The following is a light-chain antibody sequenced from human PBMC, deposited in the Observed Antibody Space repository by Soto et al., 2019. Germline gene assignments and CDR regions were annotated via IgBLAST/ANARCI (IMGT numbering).Light chain of an antibody. V-gene: IGLV4-69*01. CDR1: SGHSIYA. J-gene: IGLJ2*01. Sequence: QSVLTQSPSASASLGAAVKLTCTLSSGHSIYAIAWHQQQPEKGARYLMKLNSDGSHSKGDGIPDRFSGSSSGAERYLTISSLQSEDESYYFYQTWGTGTIVFCGGTKLTVL. CDR2: LNSDGSH. CDR3: QTWGTGTIV.